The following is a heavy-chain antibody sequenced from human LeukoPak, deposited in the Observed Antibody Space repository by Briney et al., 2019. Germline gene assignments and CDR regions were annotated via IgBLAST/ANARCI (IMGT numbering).Heavy chain of an antibody. CDR1: GYNFIIYW. Sequence: GESLKISCKGSGYNFIIYWIGWVRQTPGRGLEWMGNIYPGDSDTTYSPSFQGQVTISADKSISTAYLQWSSLKASDSAMYYCARAPHLGGSNTNAFDIWGQGTTVTVSA. CDR3: ARAPHLGGSNTNAFDI. V-gene: IGHV5-51*01. D-gene: IGHD2/OR15-2a*01. J-gene: IGHJ3*02. CDR2: IYPGDSDT.